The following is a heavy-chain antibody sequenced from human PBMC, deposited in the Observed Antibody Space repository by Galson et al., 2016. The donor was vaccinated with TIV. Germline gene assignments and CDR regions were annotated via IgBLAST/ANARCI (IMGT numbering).Heavy chain of an antibody. V-gene: IGHV1-69*13. CDR2: IIPLFGSA. CDR1: GDTFSSYP. D-gene: IGHD5-18*01. CDR3: ATDRNTAMDTYYYYYGMDV. J-gene: IGHJ6*02. Sequence: SVKVSCKASGDTFSSYPFNWVRQAPGQGLEWMGNIIPLFGSANYAQKFQGRVTITADESTSTAYMELSRLRSEDTAIYYCATDRNTAMDTYYYYYGMDVWGQGTTVTVSS.